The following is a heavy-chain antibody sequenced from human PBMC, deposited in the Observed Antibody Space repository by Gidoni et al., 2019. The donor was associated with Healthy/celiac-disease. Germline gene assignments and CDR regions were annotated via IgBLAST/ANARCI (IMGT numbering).Heavy chain of an antibody. Sequence: QLQLQESGSGLVKPSQTLSLTCAVSGGSISSGGYSWSWIRPPPGKGLEWLGYIYHSGSTYYNQALKSRVTISVDRSKNQFSLKLSSVTAADTAVYYCARAERASYGPYYFDYWGQGTLVTVSS. CDR1: GGSISSGGYS. CDR3: ARAERASYGPYYFDY. V-gene: IGHV4-30-2*01. D-gene: IGHD5-18*01. J-gene: IGHJ4*02. CDR2: IYHSGST.